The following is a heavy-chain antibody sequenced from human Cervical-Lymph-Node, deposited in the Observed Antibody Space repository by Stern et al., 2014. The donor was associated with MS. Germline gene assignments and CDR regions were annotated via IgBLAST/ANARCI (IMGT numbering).Heavy chain of an antibody. Sequence: QLQLQESGPGLVKPSETLSLTCTVSGGSITSGGHIWTWIRQVPGKGLEWIGNIYYTGKTYYNLSLKSRVTISVDTSQNHFSLKLRSGTAADTAVYYCARATQRGRDAFDIWGQGTMVIVSS. V-gene: IGHV4-31*03. CDR1: GGSITSGGHI. CDR2: IYYTGKT. CDR3: ARATQRGRDAFDI. J-gene: IGHJ3*02. D-gene: IGHD1-1*01.